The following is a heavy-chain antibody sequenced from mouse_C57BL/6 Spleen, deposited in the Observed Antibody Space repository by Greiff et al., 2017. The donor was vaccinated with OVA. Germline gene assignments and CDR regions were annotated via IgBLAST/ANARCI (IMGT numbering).Heavy chain of an antibody. CDR1: GYTFTDYN. D-gene: IGHD4-1*01. Sequence: EVKLVESGPELVKPGASVKIPCKASGYTFTDYNMDWVKQSPGKSLEWIGDINPNNGGTIYNQKFKGKATLTVDKSSSTAYMELRSLTSEDTAFYCGARHIWDWYFDVWGTGTTVTVSS. CDR2: INPNNGGT. CDR3: ARHIWDWYFDV. J-gene: IGHJ1*03. V-gene: IGHV1-18*01.